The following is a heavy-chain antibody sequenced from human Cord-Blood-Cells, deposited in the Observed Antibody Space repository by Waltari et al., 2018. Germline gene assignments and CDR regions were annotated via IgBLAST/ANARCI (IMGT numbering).Heavy chain of an antibody. CDR3: AREERDYDILTGYYDY. J-gene: IGHJ4*02. V-gene: IGHV1-69*01. CDR2: IIPSFGTA. Sequence: QVQLVQCGAEVKTPGSSVQVSCKASAGTFSRYATSWVQQGLGQGLEWVGGIIPSFGTANDAQKFQGRVTITADESTSTAYMELSSLRSEDTAVYYCAREERDYDILTGYYDYWGQGTLVTVSS. CDR1: AGTFSRYA. D-gene: IGHD3-9*01.